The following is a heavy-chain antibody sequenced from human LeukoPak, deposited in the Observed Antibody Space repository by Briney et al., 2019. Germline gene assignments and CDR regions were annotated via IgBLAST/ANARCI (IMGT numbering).Heavy chain of an antibody. CDR1: GGTFSSYA. J-gene: IGHJ3*02. CDR3: ARHWNYAFDI. Sequence: SVKVSCKASGGTFSSYAISWVRQAPGQGLEWMGGIIPIFGTANFAQKFQGRVAITADESTSTAYMELSSLRSEDTAVYYCARHWNYAFDIWGQGTMVTVSS. D-gene: IGHD1-7*01. V-gene: IGHV1-69*13. CDR2: IIPIFGTA.